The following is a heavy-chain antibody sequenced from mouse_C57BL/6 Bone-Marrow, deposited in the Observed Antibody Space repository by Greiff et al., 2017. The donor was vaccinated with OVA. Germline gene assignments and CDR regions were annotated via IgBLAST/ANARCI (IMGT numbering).Heavy chain of an antibody. Sequence: QVQLQQSGPELVKPGASVKISCKASGYAFSSSWMNWVKQRPGKGLEWIGRIYPGDGDTNYNGKFKGKATLTADKSSSTAYMQLSSLTSEDSAVYFCAPYWGYSAWFAYWGQGTLVTVSA. D-gene: IGHD3-1*01. J-gene: IGHJ3*01. CDR1: GYAFSSSW. CDR3: APYWGYSAWFAY. V-gene: IGHV1-82*01. CDR2: IYPGDGDT.